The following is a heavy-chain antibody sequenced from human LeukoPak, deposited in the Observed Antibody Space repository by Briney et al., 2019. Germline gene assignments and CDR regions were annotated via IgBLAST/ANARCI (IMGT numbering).Heavy chain of an antibody. CDR3: TRVSEYYDFWSGYNFDY. CDR1: GFTFSSYA. Sequence: PGGSLRLSCAASGFTFSSYAMSWVRQAPGKGLEWVGFIRSKAYGGTTEYAASVKGRFTISRDDSKSIAYLQMNSLKTEDTAVYYCTRVSEYYDFWSGYNFDYWGQGTLVTVSS. J-gene: IGHJ4*02. V-gene: IGHV3-49*04. CDR2: IRSKAYGGTT. D-gene: IGHD3-3*01.